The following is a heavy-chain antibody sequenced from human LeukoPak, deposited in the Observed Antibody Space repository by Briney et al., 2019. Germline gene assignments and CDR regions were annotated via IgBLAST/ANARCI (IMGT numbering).Heavy chain of an antibody. CDR3: ARHRAEMDTITDDAFDM. Sequence: KASETLSLTCTVSGSSIGTYSWSWIRQPPGKGLEWIGYIYSTGSTHYNPSLKSRATMSLDTSKNQFSLRLSSVTAADTAVFYCARHRAEMDTITDDAFDMWGQGTMVTVSS. J-gene: IGHJ3*02. V-gene: IGHV4-4*09. CDR2: IYSTGST. CDR1: GSSIGTYS. D-gene: IGHD5-24*01.